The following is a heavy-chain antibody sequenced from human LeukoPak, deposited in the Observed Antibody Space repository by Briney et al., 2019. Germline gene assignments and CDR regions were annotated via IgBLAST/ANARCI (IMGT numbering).Heavy chain of an antibody. D-gene: IGHD6-19*01. J-gene: IGHJ4*02. Sequence: PGGSLRLSCAASGFTFSDYYMSWIRQAPGKGLEWVSYISSSGSTIYYADSVKGRFTISRDNAKNSLYLQMNSLRAEDTAVYYCGGYSSGWYRHRVFDYWGQGTLVTVSS. CDR2: ISSSGSTI. CDR3: GGYSSGWYRHRVFDY. CDR1: GFTFSDYY. V-gene: IGHV3-11*01.